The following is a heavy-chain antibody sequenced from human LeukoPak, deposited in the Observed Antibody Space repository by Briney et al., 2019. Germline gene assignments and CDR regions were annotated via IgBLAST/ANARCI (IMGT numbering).Heavy chain of an antibody. CDR3: ARDRGYYDSSAHLDY. D-gene: IGHD3-22*01. CDR1: GFTFSDYY. V-gene: IGHV3-11*06. CDR2: ISSSSSYT. J-gene: IGHJ4*02. Sequence: GGSLRLSCAASGFTFSDYYMSWIRQAPGKGLEWVSYISSSSSYTNYADSVKGRFTISRDNAKNSLYLQMNSLRAEDTAVHYCARDRGYYDSSAHLDYWGQGTLVTVSS.